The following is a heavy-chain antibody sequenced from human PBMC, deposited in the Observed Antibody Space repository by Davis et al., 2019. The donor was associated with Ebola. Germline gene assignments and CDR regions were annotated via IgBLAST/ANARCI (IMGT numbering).Heavy chain of an antibody. CDR1: GFTFSSYA. V-gene: IGHV3-23*01. J-gene: IGHJ5*02. CDR3: AKTPYGSSLWFDP. D-gene: IGHD6-6*01. Sequence: GESLKISCAASGFTFSSYAMSWVRQAPGKGLEWVSLISFNGGSTYYADSVKGRFTISRGNSKNTLYLQMSSLRAEDTAVYYCAKTPYGSSLWFDPWGQGTLVTVSS. CDR2: ISFNGGST.